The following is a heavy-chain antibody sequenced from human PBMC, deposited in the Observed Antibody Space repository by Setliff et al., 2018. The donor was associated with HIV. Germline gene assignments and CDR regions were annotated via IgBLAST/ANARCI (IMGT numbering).Heavy chain of an antibody. CDR3: ARAPPGIQNDAFDV. V-gene: IGHV4-61*09. CDR1: GGSISSGSYY. Sequence: SETLSLTCSVSGGSISSGSYYWTWIRQPAGKGPEWIGHIYTNGYTNYNPSLKSRVTISVDTSKNQFSLKLTSVTAADAAVYYCARAPPGIQNDAFDVWGQGTMVTVSS. CDR2: IYTNGYT. J-gene: IGHJ3*01.